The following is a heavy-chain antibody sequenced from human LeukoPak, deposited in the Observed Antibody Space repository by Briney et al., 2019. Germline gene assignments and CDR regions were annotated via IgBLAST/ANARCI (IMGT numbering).Heavy chain of an antibody. Sequence: SVKVSCKASGGTFSSYAISWVRQAPGQGLEWMGGIIPIFGTANYGQKFQGRVTITADESTSTAYMELSSLRSEDTAVYYCASNSYDSSCHDYWGQGTLVTVSS. CDR2: IIPIFGTA. V-gene: IGHV1-69*13. D-gene: IGHD3-22*01. J-gene: IGHJ4*02. CDR1: GGTFSSYA. CDR3: ASNSYDSSCHDY.